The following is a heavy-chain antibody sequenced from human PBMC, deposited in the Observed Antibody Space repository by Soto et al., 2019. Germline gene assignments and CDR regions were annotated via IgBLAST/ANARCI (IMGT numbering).Heavy chain of an antibody. J-gene: IGHJ5*02. CDR3: VRVGYAYGNDP. D-gene: IGHD3-10*01. Sequence: PGGSLRLSCSASGFTFKNYDIHWLRQAPGKGLEYVSAISSSGATIYYADSVKGRFTTSRDNANNSLFLEMNSLRAEDTAVYYCVRVGYAYGNDPWGQGTLVTVSS. V-gene: IGHV3-11*01. CDR1: GFTFKNYD. CDR2: ISSSGATI.